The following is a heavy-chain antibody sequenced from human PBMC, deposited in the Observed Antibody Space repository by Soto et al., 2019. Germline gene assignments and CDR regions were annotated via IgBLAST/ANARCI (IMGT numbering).Heavy chain of an antibody. J-gene: IGHJ4*02. D-gene: IGHD3-3*01. V-gene: IGHV3-23*01. CDR1: GFTFSSYA. CDR3: AKDGYYDFWSGYPFDY. Sequence: PGGSLRLSCAASGFTFSSYAMSWVRQAPGKGLEWVSSISGSGGSTNYADSVKGRFTISRDLSKNTLYLQMNCLRAEDTAVYYCAKDGYYDFWSGYPFDYWGQGTLVTVSS. CDR2: ISGSGGST.